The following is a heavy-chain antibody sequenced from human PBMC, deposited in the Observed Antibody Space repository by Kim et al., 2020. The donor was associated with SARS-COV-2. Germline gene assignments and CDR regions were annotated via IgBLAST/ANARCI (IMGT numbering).Heavy chain of an antibody. CDR1: GYTFTSYY. CDR2: INPSGGST. D-gene: IGHD2-15*01. V-gene: IGHV1-46*01. Sequence: ASVKVSCKASGYTFTSYYMHWVRQAPGQGLEWMGIINPSGGSTSYAQKFQGRVTMTRDTSTSTVYMELSSLRSEDTAVYYCARGSYIVVVVAANWFDPWGQGTLVTVSS. CDR3: ARGSYIVVVVAANWFDP. J-gene: IGHJ5*02.